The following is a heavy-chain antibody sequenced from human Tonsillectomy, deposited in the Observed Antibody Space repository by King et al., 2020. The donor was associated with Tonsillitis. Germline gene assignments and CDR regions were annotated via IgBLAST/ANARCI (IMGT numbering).Heavy chain of an antibody. CDR3: ARRGSSGPFDY. D-gene: IGHD3-22*01. Sequence: QLQLQESGSGLVKPSQTLSLTCAVSGGSISSGTYAWRWIRQPPGKGLEWIGYIYHSGSTYYNPSLKSRITISVDRSKNQFSVRLTSVTAADTAVYYCARRGSSGPFDYWGQGTLVTVPS. J-gene: IGHJ4*02. CDR1: GGSISSGTYA. CDR2: IYHSGST. V-gene: IGHV4-30-2*01.